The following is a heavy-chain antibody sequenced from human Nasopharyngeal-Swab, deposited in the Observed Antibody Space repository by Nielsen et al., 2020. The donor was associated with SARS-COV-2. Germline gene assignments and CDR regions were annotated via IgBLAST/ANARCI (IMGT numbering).Heavy chain of an antibody. J-gene: IGHJ5*02. CDR3: ARRGYSYGSFDP. D-gene: IGHD5-18*01. Sequence: SETLSLTCTVSGGSISSSSYYWGWIRQPPGKGLEWIGSIYYSGSTYYNPSLKSRVTISVDTSKNQFSLKLSSVTAAGTAVYYCARRGYSYGSFDPWGQGTLVTVSS. CDR1: GGSISSSSYY. CDR2: IYYSGST. V-gene: IGHV4-39*01.